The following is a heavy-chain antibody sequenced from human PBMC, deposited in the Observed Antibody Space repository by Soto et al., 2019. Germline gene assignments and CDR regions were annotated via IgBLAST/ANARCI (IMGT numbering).Heavy chain of an antibody. Sequence: QAQLVQSGAEVKKPGASVKVSCEASGYTFTSYYMHWVRQAPGQGLEWMGWINPNSGDTKYAQKFRGRVTMTRDTPVHTAYNEVNMLASDETAVYYCARQLAYCGGDCFTEPVDYWGQGTLVTASS. CDR2: INPNSGDT. CDR1: GYTFTSYY. CDR3: ARQLAYCGGDCFTEPVDY. D-gene: IGHD2-21*02. V-gene: IGHV1-2*02. J-gene: IGHJ4*02.